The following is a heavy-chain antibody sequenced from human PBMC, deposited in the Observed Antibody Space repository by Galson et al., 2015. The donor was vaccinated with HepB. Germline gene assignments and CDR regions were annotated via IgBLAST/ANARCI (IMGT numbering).Heavy chain of an antibody. J-gene: IGHJ5*02. CDR3: ARYSQGVSRPWFDP. V-gene: IGHV4-61*01. CDR2: IYYSGST. Sequence: ETLSLTCTVSGGSVSSGSYYWSWIRQPPGKGLEWIGYIYYSGSTNYNPSLKSRVTISVDTSKNQFSLKLSSVTAADTAVYYCARYSQGVSRPWFDPWGQGTLVTVSS. CDR1: GGSVSSGSYY. D-gene: IGHD5-18*01.